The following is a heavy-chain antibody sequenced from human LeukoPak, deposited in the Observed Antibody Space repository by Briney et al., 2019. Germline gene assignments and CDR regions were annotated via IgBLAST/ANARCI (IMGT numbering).Heavy chain of an antibody. CDR1: GGSFSGYY. V-gene: IGHV4-34*01. CDR3: ASFLVKQWLLPFDY. J-gene: IGHJ4*02. CDR2: INHSGST. Sequence: SETLSLTCAVYGGSFSGYYWSWLRQPPGKGLEWIGEINHSGSTNYTPSLKSRVTISVDTSKNQFSLKLSSVTAADTAVYYCASFLVKQWLLPFDYWGQGTLVTVSS. D-gene: IGHD6-19*01.